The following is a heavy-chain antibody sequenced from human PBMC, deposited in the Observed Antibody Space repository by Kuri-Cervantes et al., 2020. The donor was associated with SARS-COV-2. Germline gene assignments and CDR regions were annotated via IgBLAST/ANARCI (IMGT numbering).Heavy chain of an antibody. V-gene: IGHV6-1*01. CDR3: ARVTTGTLDY. CDR1: GGSVSSNSAG. CDR2: TYYRSKWYH. Sequence: LRLSCALSGGSVSSNSAGWNWIRQSPSRGLEWLGRTYYRSKWYHDYAVSVKSRIIINPDTSKNQFSLQLSSVTPEDTAVYYCARVTTGTLDYWGQGTLVTVSS. D-gene: IGHD1-1*01. J-gene: IGHJ4*02.